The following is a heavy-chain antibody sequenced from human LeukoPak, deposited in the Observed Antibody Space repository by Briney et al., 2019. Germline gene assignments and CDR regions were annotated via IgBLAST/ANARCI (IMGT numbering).Heavy chain of an antibody. CDR1: GYTFTSYD. J-gene: IGHJ3*02. CDR3: ASLYYYDSSGSVDAFDI. Sequence: GASVKVSCKASGYTFTSYDINWVRQAPGQGLEWMGWINPNSGGTNYAQKFQGRVTMTRDTSTSTAYMELSRLRSDDTAVYYCASLYYYDSSGSVDAFDIWGQGTMVTVSS. V-gene: IGHV1-2*02. D-gene: IGHD3-22*01. CDR2: INPNSGGT.